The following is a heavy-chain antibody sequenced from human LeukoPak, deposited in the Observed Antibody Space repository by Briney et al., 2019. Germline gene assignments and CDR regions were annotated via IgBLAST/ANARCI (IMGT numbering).Heavy chain of an antibody. Sequence: SETLSLTCTVSGGSISSYYWTWIRQPPGKGLEWIGSLYYSGSTNYNPSLKSRVTISVDTSKNQFSLNLSSVTAADTAVYYCASRKLGNDYWGQGTLVTVSS. CDR1: GGSISSYY. D-gene: IGHD7-27*01. V-gene: IGHV4-59*01. CDR2: LYYSGST. J-gene: IGHJ4*02. CDR3: ASRKLGNDY.